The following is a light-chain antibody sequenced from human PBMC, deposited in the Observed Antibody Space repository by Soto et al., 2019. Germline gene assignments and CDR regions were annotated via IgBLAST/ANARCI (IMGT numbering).Light chain of an antibody. V-gene: IGKV3-11*01. J-gene: IGKJ5*01. CDR1: QSVSSY. Sequence: EIMLTQSPATLSLSPGERATLSCRASQSVSSYLAWYQQKPGRAPRLLIYDASNRATGIPARFSGSGSGTDFTLTISSLEPEDFAVYYCQQRSNWITFGQGTRLENK. CDR2: DAS. CDR3: QQRSNWIT.